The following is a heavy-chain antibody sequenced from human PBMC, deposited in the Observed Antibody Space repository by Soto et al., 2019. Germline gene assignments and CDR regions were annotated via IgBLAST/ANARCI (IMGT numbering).Heavy chain of an antibody. J-gene: IGHJ4*02. CDR2: ISWNSGSI. D-gene: IGHD2-15*01. V-gene: IGHV3-9*01. CDR3: AKEWGYCSGGSCYWDQYFDY. CDR1: GFTFDDYA. Sequence: VQLVESGGGLVQPGRSLRLSCAASGFTFDDYAMHWVRQAPGKGLEWVSGISWNSGSIGYADSVKGRFTISRDNAKNSLYLQMNSLRAEDTALYYCAKEWGYCSGGSCYWDQYFDYWGQGTLVTVSS.